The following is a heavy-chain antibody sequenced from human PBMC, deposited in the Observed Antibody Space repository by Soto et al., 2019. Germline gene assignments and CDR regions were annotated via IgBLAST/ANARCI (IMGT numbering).Heavy chain of an antibody. V-gene: IGHV4-31*03. D-gene: IGHD6-6*01. CDR1: GDSISNTIYY. CDR3: ARGSSIAGLYYGMDV. CDR2: NYYSGIT. J-gene: IGHJ6*02. Sequence: ASETLSLTCTFSGDSISNTIYYWTWIRQHPGKGLEWIGYNYYSGITYYNPSLKSRVTISLDTSKNQFSLKLSSVTAADTAVYYCARGSSIAGLYYGMDVWGQGTTVTVSS.